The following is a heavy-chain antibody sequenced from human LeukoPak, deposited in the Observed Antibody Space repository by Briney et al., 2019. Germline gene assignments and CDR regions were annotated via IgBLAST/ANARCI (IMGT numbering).Heavy chain of an antibody. Sequence: SETLSLTCTVSGGSISSYYWSWIRQPAGKGLEWIGRIYTSGSTNYNPSLKSRVTMSVDTSKNQFSLKLSSVTAADTAVYYCARDRHDILNGYYHDYWGQGTLVTVSS. D-gene: IGHD3-9*01. J-gene: IGHJ4*02. V-gene: IGHV4-4*07. CDR1: GGSISSYY. CDR3: ARDRHDILNGYYHDY. CDR2: IYTSGST.